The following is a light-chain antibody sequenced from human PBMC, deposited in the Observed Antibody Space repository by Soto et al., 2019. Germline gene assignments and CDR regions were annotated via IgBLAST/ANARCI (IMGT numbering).Light chain of an antibody. V-gene: IGLV1-44*01. CDR2: TNN. Sequence: QSVLTQPPSASGTPGQRVTISCSGSSSNIGSNTVNWYQQLPGTAPKLLIYTNNQRPSGVPDRFSGSKSGTSASLAISGLQSEDEADYYCAAWDDSLNGRVFGTGTKGTVL. J-gene: IGLJ1*01. CDR3: AAWDDSLNGRV. CDR1: SSNIGSNT.